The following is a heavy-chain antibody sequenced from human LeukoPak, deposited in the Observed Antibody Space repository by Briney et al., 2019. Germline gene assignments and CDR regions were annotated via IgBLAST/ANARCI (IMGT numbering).Heavy chain of an antibody. J-gene: IGHJ3*02. V-gene: IGHV3-21*01. D-gene: IGHD6-13*01. CDR2: ISSSSSYI. CDR3: ARGIAASAFDI. CDR1: GFTFSSYS. Sequence: GGSLRLSCAASGFTFSSYSMNWVRQAPGKGLKWVSPISSSSSYIYYADSVKGRFTISRDNAKNSLYLQMNSLRAEDTAVYYCARGIAASAFDIWGQGTMVTVSS.